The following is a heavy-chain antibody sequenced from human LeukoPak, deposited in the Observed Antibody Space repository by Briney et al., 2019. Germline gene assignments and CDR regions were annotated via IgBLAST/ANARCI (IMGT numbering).Heavy chain of an antibody. J-gene: IGHJ4*02. CDR3: ARGVRNIDN. CDR1: GGSISSSY. CDR2: ISNSGTT. Sequence: SETLSLTCTVSGGSISSSYWSWIRQPPGKGLEWIGCISNSGTTSYNPSLRSRITISVDTPKNQLSLRLSSVTAADTAVYYCARGVRNIDNWGQGTLVTVSS. D-gene: IGHD3-10*01. V-gene: IGHV4-59*01.